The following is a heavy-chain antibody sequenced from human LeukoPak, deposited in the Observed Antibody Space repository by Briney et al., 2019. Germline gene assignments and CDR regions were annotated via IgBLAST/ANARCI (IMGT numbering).Heavy chain of an antibody. J-gene: IGHJ4*02. Sequence: SETLSLTRTVSGGSISSGGYYWSWIRQHPGKGLEWIGYIYYSGSTYYNPSLKSRVTISVDTSKNQFSLKLSSVTAADTAVYYCARDSGLGFDYWGQGTLVTVSS. V-gene: IGHV4-31*03. CDR3: ARDSGLGFDY. CDR1: GGSISSGGYY. D-gene: IGHD6-19*01. CDR2: IYYSGST.